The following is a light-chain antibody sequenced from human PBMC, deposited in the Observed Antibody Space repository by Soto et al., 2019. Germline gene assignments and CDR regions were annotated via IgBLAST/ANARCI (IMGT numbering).Light chain of an antibody. CDR2: LGS. Sequence: DIVMTNSPLSLSVTPGEPASISCRSNQSLLHGNGYNYLDWYLQKPGQTPQLLIYLGSHRASGVPDRFSGSGSRTDFTLKISRVEAEDVGFYYCMQALQTASFGPGTKVDIK. CDR1: QSLLHGNGYNY. J-gene: IGKJ3*01. CDR3: MQALQTAS. V-gene: IGKV2-28*01.